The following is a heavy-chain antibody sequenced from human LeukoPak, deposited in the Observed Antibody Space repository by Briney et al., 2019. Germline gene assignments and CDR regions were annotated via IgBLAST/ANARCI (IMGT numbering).Heavy chain of an antibody. CDR3: ARVIRGAFDI. V-gene: IGHV4-4*07. J-gene: IGHJ3*02. CDR1: GGSISSYY. Sequence: SETLSLTCTVSGGSISSYYWSWIRQPAGKGLELIGRIYTSWSTNYNPSLKSLITISVDTSKNHFSLKLSSVTAADTAVYYCARVIRGAFDIWGQGTMVTVSS. CDR2: IYTSWST. D-gene: IGHD2/OR15-2a*01.